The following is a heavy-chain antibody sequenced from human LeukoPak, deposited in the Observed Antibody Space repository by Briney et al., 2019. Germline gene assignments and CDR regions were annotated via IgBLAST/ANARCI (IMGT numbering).Heavy chain of an antibody. CDR2: ISGSGGST. Sequence: PGGSLRLSCAASGFTFSSYAMSWVRQAPGKGLEWVSAISGSGGSTYYADSVKGRFTISRDSSKNTLYLQMNSLRAEDTAVYYCAKAPAPYCSGGSCYALGYYYYGMDVWGQGTTVTVSS. CDR1: GFTFSSYA. V-gene: IGHV3-23*01. J-gene: IGHJ6*02. CDR3: AKAPAPYCSGGSCYALGYYYYGMDV. D-gene: IGHD2-15*01.